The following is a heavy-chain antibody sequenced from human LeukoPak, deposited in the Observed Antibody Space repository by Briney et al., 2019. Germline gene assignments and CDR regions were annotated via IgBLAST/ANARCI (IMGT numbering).Heavy chain of an antibody. CDR2: MSRSATTI. CDR3: ATRVPYTGYKN. Sequence: GGSLRLSSTISGLTLSGYDLIGVRQAPGRGLEWVSYMSRSATTIYYADSVKGRFTTSRDNAKNSLYLQMNSLRVEDTAVYYCATRVPYTGYKNWGQGTLVTVSS. D-gene: IGHD1-1*01. J-gene: IGHJ4*02. V-gene: IGHV3-48*03. CDR1: GLTLSGYD.